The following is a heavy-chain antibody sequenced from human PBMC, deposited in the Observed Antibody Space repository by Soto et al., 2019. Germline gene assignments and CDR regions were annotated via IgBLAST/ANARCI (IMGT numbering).Heavy chain of an antibody. J-gene: IGHJ6*02. CDR1: GYTFSGYY. CDR2: INPNSGGT. D-gene: IGHD6-6*01. Sequence: VASVKVSCKASGYTFSGYYMHWVRQAPGQGLEWMGWINPNSGGTNYAQKFQGRVTMTKDTSISTAYMELSRLRSDDTAVYYCARERAEYSSSSDGMDVWGQGTTVTVSS. V-gene: IGHV1-2*02. CDR3: ARERAEYSSSSDGMDV.